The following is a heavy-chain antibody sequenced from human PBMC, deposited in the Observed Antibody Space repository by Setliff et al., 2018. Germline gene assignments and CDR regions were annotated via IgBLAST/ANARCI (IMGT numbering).Heavy chain of an antibody. CDR1: GYSISSGYY. J-gene: IGHJ5*02. CDR3: ARTNYYDSSTYFNWFDP. V-gene: IGHV4-38-2*01. D-gene: IGHD3-22*01. CDR2: IYHSGST. Sequence: TSETLSLTCAVSGYSISSGYYWGWLRQPPGKGLEWIGSIYHSGSTYYNPSLKSRVTMSVDTSKNQFSLKLSSVTAADTAVYYCARTNYYDSSTYFNWFDPWGQGTLVTVSS.